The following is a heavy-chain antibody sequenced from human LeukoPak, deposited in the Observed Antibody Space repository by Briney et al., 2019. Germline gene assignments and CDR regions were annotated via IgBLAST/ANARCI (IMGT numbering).Heavy chain of an antibody. CDR2: ISYDGSNK. D-gene: IGHD3-10*01. CDR3: AKDRITLHYYYGMDV. CDR1: GFTFSSYG. J-gene: IGHJ6*02. Sequence: GGSLRLSCAASGFTFSSYGMHWVRQAPGKGLEWVAVISYDGSNKYYADSVKGRFTISRDNSKNTLYLQMNSLRAEDTAVYYCAKDRITLHYYYGMDVWGQGTTVTVSS. V-gene: IGHV3-30*18.